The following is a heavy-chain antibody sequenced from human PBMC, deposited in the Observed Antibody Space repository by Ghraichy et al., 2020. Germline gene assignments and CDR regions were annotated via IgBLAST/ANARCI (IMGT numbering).Heavy chain of an antibody. J-gene: IGHJ6*02. CDR2: ISNSGGST. CDR3: AKEGSQTPLV. Sequence: GGSLRLSCAASGFTFNIYAMSWVRQAPGKGLEWVARISNSGGSTNYADSVKGRFTISRDNSKNTIYLQMNSLRAEDTAVYYCAKEGSQTPLVWGQGTTVTVSS. V-gene: IGHV3-23*01. CDR1: GFTFNIYA. D-gene: IGHD3-16*02.